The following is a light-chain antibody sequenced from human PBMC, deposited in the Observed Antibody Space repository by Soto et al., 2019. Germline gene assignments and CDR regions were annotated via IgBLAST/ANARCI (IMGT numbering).Light chain of an antibody. CDR2: AVS. V-gene: IGKV3-20*01. Sequence: EIVLTQSPGTLTLSPGESAALSCRASQTISNNYLVWYRQKPGQAPRLLIYAVSSRAAGIPDRFSGSGSGTDFALNIARLEPEDSAVYYCQQHSISPWTFGQGNRVEI. CDR3: QQHSISPWT. CDR1: QTISNNY. J-gene: IGKJ1*01.